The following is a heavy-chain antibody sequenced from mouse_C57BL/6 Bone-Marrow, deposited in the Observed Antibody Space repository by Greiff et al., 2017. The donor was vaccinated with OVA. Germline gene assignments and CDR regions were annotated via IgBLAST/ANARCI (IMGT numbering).Heavy chain of an antibody. CDR3: ANWAWFAY. V-gene: IGHV1-4*01. CDR2: INPSSGYT. Sequence: QVQLQQSGADLARPGASVKMSCKASGYTFTSYSMHWVKQRPGQGLEWIGYINPSSGYTKYNQKFKDKATLTADKSSSTAYMQLSSLTSEDSADYCGANWAWFAYWGQGTRVTVSA. CDR1: GYTFTSYS. D-gene: IGHD4-1*01. J-gene: IGHJ3*01.